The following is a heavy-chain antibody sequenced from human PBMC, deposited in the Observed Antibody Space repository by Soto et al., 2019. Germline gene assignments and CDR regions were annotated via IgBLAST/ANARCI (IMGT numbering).Heavy chain of an antibody. D-gene: IGHD2-15*01. V-gene: IGHV3-9*01. CDR3: AKDMDSRSGAYYHYGMDV. J-gene: IGHJ6*02. CDR2: ISWSSRAT. CDR1: GFTFDDYA. Sequence: EVQLVESGGDLVQPGRSLRLSCAASGFTFDDYAMHWVRQAPGKGLEWVSGISWSSRATDYADSVKGRFSISRDNAKNSLYLQMNSLRPEDTALYFCAKDMDSRSGAYYHYGMDVWGRGTTVTVSS.